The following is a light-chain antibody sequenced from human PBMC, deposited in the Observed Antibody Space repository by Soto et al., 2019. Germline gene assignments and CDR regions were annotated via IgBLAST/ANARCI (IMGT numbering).Light chain of an antibody. CDR1: QSVSSSY. Sequence: EIVLTQSPPTLSLSPGERATLSCRASQSVSSSYLAWYQQKPGQAPRLLIYDASNRATGIPANFSGSGSGKVFTLTISSLDRADFAIYFCQQRSNWPRTFGGGTKGEIK. CDR2: DAS. CDR3: QQRSNWPRT. J-gene: IGKJ4*01. V-gene: IGKV3-11*01.